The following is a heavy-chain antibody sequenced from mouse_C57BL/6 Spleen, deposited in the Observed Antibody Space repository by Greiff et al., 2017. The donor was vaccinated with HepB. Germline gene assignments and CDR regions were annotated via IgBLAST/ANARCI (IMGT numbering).Heavy chain of an antibody. D-gene: IGHD1-1*01. CDR1: GYSFTSYY. V-gene: IGHV1-66*01. CDR2: IYPGSGNT. Sequence: VQLQQSGPELVKPGASVKISCKASGYSFTSYYIHWVKQRPGQGLEWIGWIYPGSGNTKYNEKFKGKATLTADTSSSTAYMQLSSLTSEDSAVYYCARGGTVVAPYWYFDVWGTGTTVTVSS. CDR3: ARGGTVVAPYWYFDV. J-gene: IGHJ1*03.